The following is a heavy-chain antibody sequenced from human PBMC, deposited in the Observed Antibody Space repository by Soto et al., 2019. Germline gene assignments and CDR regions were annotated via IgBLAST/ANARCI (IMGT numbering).Heavy chain of an antibody. V-gene: IGHV4-59*01. D-gene: IGHD2-21*01. CDR1: AGSISGYY. CDR3: ARTRWRYAFEI. CDR2: IYYTGST. J-gene: IGHJ3*02. Sequence: SETLSLTCTVSAGSISGYYWTWIRLPPGKGLEWIGYIYYTGSTNYNPSLKSRVTISLDTSKNQFSLLLRSVTAADTAMYYCARTRWRYAFEIWGQGAMVTVSS.